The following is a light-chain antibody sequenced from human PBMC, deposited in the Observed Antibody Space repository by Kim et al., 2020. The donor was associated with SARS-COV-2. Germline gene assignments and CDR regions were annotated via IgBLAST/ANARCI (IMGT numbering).Light chain of an antibody. CDR2: DAS. V-gene: IGKV1-33*01. Sequence: DIQMTQSPSSLSASVGDRVTITCRASQDISDYLNWYQQKPGKAPKLLIYDASNLEIGVPSRFSGSGSGTDFTFTISSLQPEDIGTYYCQQYDSPLYTFGQGTKLEIK. CDR1: QDISDY. CDR3: QQYDSPLYT. J-gene: IGKJ2*01.